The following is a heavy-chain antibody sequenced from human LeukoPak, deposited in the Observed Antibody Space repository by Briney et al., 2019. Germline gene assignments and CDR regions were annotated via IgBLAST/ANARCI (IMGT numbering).Heavy chain of an antibody. CDR1: GGTFSSYT. Sequence: SVKVSCKASGGTFSSYTISWVRQAPGQGLEWMGGIIPIFGTANYAQKFQGRVTITADESTSTAYMELSSLRSEDTAVYYCARPLTDYYGMDVWGRGTTVTVSS. CDR2: IIPIFGTA. CDR3: ARPLTDYYGMDV. V-gene: IGHV1-69*13. J-gene: IGHJ6*02.